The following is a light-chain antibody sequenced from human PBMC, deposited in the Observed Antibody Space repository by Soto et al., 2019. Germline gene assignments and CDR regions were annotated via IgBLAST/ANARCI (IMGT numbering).Light chain of an antibody. V-gene: IGKV3-15*01. J-gene: IGKJ4*01. CDR1: QTIIND. CDR3: QQNNKWPPVT. Sequence: EVVMTQSPATVSVSPGEGVTLSCRASQTIINDLAWYQQKPGQAPRLLIYGASTRATGVPARFSGGGSGTEFTLTLSSLQSEDFAFYYCQQNNKWPPVTFGGGTKVEIK. CDR2: GAS.